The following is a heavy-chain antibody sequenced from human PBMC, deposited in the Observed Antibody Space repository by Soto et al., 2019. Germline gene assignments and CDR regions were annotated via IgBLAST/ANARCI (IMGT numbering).Heavy chain of an antibody. CDR1: VFSFGSYA. J-gene: IGHJ4*02. D-gene: IGHD3-3*01. CDR3: ARWSYLDY. Sequence: GSLRLSCAASVFSFGSYALSWVHQAPGKGLEWVSTISGSDGKTFYADSVKGRFSISRDTSQSTLYLQMNSLRADDTAMYYCARWSYLDYWGQGTRVTVSS. CDR2: ISGSDGKT. V-gene: IGHV3-23*01.